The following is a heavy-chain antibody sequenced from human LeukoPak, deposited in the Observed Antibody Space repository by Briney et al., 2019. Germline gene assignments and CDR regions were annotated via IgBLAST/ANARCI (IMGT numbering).Heavy chain of an antibody. J-gene: IGHJ5*02. CDR2: INPNSGGT. Sequence: GASVKVSCKASGYTFTGYYMHWVRQAPGQGLEWMGWINPNSGGTNYAQKFQGRVTMTRDTSISTAYMELSRLRSDDTAVYYCARELELLSSNWFDPWGQGTLVTVSS. CDR3: ARELELLSSNWFDP. CDR1: GYTFTGYY. V-gene: IGHV1-2*02. D-gene: IGHD1-7*01.